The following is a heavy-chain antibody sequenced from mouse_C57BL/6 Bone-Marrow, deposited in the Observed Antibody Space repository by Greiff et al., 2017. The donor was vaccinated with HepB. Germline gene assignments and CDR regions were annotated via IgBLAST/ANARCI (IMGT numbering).Heavy chain of an antibody. CDR2: IYPGSGST. CDR1: GYTFTSYW. J-gene: IGHJ1*03. Sequence: VQLQQPGAELVKPGASVKMSCKASGYTFTSYWLTWVKQRPGQGLEWIGDIYPGSGSTNYNEKFKSKATLTVDTSSSTAYRQLSSLTSEDSAVYYCARVGSYYYGSSYGYFDVWGTGTTVTVSS. CDR3: ARVGSYYYGSSYGYFDV. D-gene: IGHD1-1*01. V-gene: IGHV1-55*01.